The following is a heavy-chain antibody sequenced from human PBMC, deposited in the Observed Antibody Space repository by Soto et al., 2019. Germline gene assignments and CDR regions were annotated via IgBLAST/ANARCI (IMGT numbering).Heavy chain of an antibody. CDR3: ARRYGSCFDY. CDR1: GASITNYY. D-gene: IGHD4-17*01. J-gene: IGHJ4*02. CDR2: MSYSGAT. Sequence: SETLSLTCTVSGASITNYYWTWIRQSPGKGLEWVGYMSYSGATNSSPSLKSRVTISVDTSKNQFSLKLSSVTAADTAVYYCARRYGSCFDYWGQGTLVTVSS. V-gene: IGHV4-59*08.